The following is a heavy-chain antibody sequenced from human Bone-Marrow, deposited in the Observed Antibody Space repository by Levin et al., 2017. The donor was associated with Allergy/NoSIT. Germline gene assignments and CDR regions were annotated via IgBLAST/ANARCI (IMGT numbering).Heavy chain of an antibody. CDR3: ARAYCGGDCYLRDFFYNGVDV. V-gene: IGHV4-59*12. J-gene: IGHJ6*02. CDR1: GGSISRYY. D-gene: IGHD2-21*02. CDR2: LHHSMST. Sequence: MSSETLSLTCTVSGGSISRYYWNWIRQVPGKGLEWIASLHHSMSTKSNPSLKSRVTMSVDTSKNQVSLTLSSVTAADTAVYYCARAYCGGDCYLRDFFYNGVDVWGQGTTVTVSS.